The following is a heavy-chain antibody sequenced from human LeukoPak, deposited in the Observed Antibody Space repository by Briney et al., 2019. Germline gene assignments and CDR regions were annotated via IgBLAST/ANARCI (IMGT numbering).Heavy chain of an antibody. D-gene: IGHD1-1*01. Sequence: ASVKVSCKASGYTSTGYYMHWVRQAPGQGLEWMGWINPNSGGTNYAQKFQGRVTMTRDTSISTAYMELSRLRSDDTAVYYCGRYNWNDGSFDYWGQGTLVTVSS. CDR3: GRYNWNDGSFDY. V-gene: IGHV1-2*02. J-gene: IGHJ4*02. CDR2: INPNSGGT. CDR1: GYTSTGYY.